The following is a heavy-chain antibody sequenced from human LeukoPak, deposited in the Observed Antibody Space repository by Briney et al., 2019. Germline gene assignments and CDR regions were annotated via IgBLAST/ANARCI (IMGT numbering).Heavy chain of an antibody. J-gene: IGHJ5*02. D-gene: IGHD6-13*01. CDR3: ARHIVPRIAAAGGSP. CDR1: GGSISSYY. Sequence: PSETLSLTCTVSGGSISSYYWSWIRQPPGKGLEWIGYIYYSGSTNYNPSLKSRVTISVDTSKNQFSLKLSSVTAADTAVYYCARHIVPRIAAAGGSPWGQATLVTVSA. CDR2: IYYSGST. V-gene: IGHV4-59*08.